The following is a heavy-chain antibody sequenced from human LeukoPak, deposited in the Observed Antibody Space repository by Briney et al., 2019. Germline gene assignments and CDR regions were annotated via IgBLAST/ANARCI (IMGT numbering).Heavy chain of an antibody. V-gene: IGHV1-18*04. J-gene: IGHJ2*01. CDR2: ISAYNGNT. CDR1: GYTFTSYG. D-gene: IGHD2-15*01. Sequence: ASVKVSCKASGYTFTSYGISWVRQAPGQGLEWMGWISAYNGNTNYAQKLQGRVTMTTDTSTSTAYMELRSLRSDDTAVYYCARDPCSGGSCYSNWYFDLWGRGTLVTVSS. CDR3: ARDPCSGGSCYSNWYFDL.